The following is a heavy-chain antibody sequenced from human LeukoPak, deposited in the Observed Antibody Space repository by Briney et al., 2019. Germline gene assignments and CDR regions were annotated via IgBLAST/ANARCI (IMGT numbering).Heavy chain of an antibody. V-gene: IGHV4-34*01. D-gene: IGHD6-19*01. Sequence: SETLSLTCAVHGGSFSGYYWSWIRQHPGKGLEWIGEINHSGSTNYNPSLKSRVTISVDTSKKQFSLKLSSVTAADTAVYYCARVLEGSSGQHWYFDLWGRGTLVTVSS. CDR2: INHSGST. CDR1: GGSFSGYY. J-gene: IGHJ2*01. CDR3: ARVLEGSSGQHWYFDL.